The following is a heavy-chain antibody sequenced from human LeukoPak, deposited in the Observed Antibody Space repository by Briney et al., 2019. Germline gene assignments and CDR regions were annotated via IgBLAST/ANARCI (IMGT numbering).Heavy chain of an antibody. V-gene: IGHV4-34*01. CDR2: INHSGGT. Sequence: SETLSLTCAVYGGSFSDYYWSWIRQPPGKGLEWIGEINHSGGTNYNPSLKSRVTISVDTSKNQFSLKLSSVSAADTAVYYCARVQDFDTSADYLGYWGQGNLVTVSS. CDR3: ARVQDFDTSADYLGY. D-gene: IGHD3-22*01. CDR1: GGSFSDYY. J-gene: IGHJ4*02.